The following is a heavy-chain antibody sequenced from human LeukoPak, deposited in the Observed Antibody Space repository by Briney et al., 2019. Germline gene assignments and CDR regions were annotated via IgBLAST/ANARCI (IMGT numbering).Heavy chain of an antibody. Sequence: GGSLRLSCAASGSTFSSYAMSWVRQAPGKGLEWVSAISGSGGSTYYADSVKGRFTISRDNSKNTLYLQMNSLRAEDTAVYYCARAEGRDGYNHFDYWGQGTLVTVSS. CDR1: GSTFSSYA. CDR2: ISGSGGST. D-gene: IGHD5-24*01. CDR3: ARAEGRDGYNHFDY. V-gene: IGHV3-23*01. J-gene: IGHJ4*02.